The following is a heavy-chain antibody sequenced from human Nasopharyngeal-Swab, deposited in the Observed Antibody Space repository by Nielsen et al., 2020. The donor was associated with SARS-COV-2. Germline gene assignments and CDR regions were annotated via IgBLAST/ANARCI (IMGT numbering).Heavy chain of an antibody. Sequence: RQASGKGLEWIGYIHNSGSTNYSPSLKSRVSISVDTSKNQFSLKVHSVTAADTAVYYCAREMVSGGMDVWGQGTTVTVSS. CDR3: AREMVSGGMDV. V-gene: IGHV4-59*01. D-gene: IGHD2-15*01. J-gene: IGHJ6*02. CDR2: IHNSGST.